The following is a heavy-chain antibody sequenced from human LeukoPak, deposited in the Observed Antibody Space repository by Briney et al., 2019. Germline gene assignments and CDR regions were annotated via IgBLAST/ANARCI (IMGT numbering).Heavy chain of an antibody. Sequence: PSETLSLTCAVYGGSFSGYYWSWIRQPAGKGLEWIGRIYTSGSANYNPSLKSRVTLSVDTSKNQFSLKLSSVTAADTAVYYCAREAGTFGFWGQGTLVTVSS. CDR2: IYTSGSA. CDR1: GGSFSGYY. V-gene: IGHV4-4*07. CDR3: AREAGTFGF. D-gene: IGHD6-19*01. J-gene: IGHJ4*02.